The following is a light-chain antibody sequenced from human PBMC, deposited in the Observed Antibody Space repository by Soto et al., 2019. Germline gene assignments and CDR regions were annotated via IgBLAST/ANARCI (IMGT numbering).Light chain of an antibody. CDR1: SSDVGGYNY. J-gene: IGLJ1*01. V-gene: IGLV2-14*01. Sequence: QSVLTQPASVFGSPGQSITISCTGTSSDVGGYNYVSWYQQHPGKAPKLMIYEVSNRPSGVSNRFSGSKSGHTASLTISGLQSEDEADYFCTSYTSSSTLDVFGTGTKLTVL. CDR3: TSYTSSSTLDV. CDR2: EVS.